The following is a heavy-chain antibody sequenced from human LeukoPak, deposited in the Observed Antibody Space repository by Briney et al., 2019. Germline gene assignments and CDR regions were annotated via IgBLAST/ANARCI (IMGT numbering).Heavy chain of an antibody. Sequence: GGSLRLSCAASGFTFSSYSMNWVSQAPGKGLEWVSSISSSSSYIYYADSVKGRFTISRDNAKNSLYLQMNSLRAEDTAVYYCARDPSTYYDILTGYFPPTQYYFDYWGQGTLVTVSS. D-gene: IGHD3-9*01. CDR1: GFTFSSYS. CDR2: ISSSSSYI. J-gene: IGHJ4*02. V-gene: IGHV3-21*01. CDR3: ARDPSTYYDILTGYFPPTQYYFDY.